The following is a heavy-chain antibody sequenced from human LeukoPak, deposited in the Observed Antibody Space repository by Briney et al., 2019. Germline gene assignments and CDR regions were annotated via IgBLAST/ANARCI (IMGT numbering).Heavy chain of an antibody. CDR1: GFTFSSYS. CDR2: ISSSSSYI. V-gene: IGHV3-21*01. CDR3: ARVGTLGFDY. J-gene: IGHJ4*02. D-gene: IGHD1-14*01. Sequence: GGSLRLSYAASGFTFSSYSMNWVRQAPGKGLEWVSSISSSSSYIYYADSVKGRFTISRDNAKNSLYLQMNSLRAEDTAVYYCARVGTLGFDYWGQGTLVTVSS.